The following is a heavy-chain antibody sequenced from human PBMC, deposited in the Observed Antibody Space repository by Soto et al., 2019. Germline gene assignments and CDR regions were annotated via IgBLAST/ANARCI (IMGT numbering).Heavy chain of an antibody. Sequence: PGGSLRLSCAASGFTFSTYAMHWVRKAPGKGLEWVAVISYDGSNKYYADSVKGRFTISRDNSKNTLYLQMNSLRAEDTAVYYCARGLGADYYFDYWGQGTLVTVSS. CDR1: GFTFSTYA. D-gene: IGHD1-26*01. J-gene: IGHJ4*02. V-gene: IGHV3-30-3*01. CDR2: ISYDGSNK. CDR3: ARGLGADYYFDY.